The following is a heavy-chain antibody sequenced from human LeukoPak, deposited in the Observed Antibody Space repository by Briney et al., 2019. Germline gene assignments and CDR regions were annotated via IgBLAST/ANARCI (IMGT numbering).Heavy chain of an antibody. D-gene: IGHD5/OR15-5a*01. CDR3: ARESSVYYGMDV. J-gene: IGHJ6*02. CDR1: GFTFSSYS. CDR2: ITASGTAM. V-gene: IGHV3-48*01. Sequence: HPGGSLRLSCAASGFTFSSYSMNWVRQAPGKGLEWVSHITASGTAMFYADSVKGRFTISRDNAKNSLYLQMNSLRAEDTAVYYCARESSVYYGMDVWGQGTTVTVSS.